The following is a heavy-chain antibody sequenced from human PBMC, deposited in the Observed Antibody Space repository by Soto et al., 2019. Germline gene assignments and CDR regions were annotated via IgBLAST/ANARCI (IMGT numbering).Heavy chain of an antibody. CDR1: GYTFTGYY. CDR2: INPNSGGT. D-gene: IGHD3-22*01. V-gene: IGHV1-2*02. Sequence: ASVKLACKASGYTFTGYYMHWVRQAPGQGLEWMGWINPNSGGTNYAQKFQGRVTMTRDTSISTAYMELSRLRSDDTAVYYCARHRYYDSFGYSPHHYHYGRDVWSQRTSVTVSS. CDR3: ARHRYYDSFGYSPHHYHYGRDV. J-gene: IGHJ6*02.